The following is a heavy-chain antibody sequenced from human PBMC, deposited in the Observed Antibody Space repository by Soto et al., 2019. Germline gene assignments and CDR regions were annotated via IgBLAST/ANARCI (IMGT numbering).Heavy chain of an antibody. J-gene: IGHJ4*02. V-gene: IGHV2-5*02. Sequence: SGPTLVNPTQTLTLTCNFSGFSLSSRKMGVGWIRQPPGKALEWLALIYWDDDKRYRPSLNNRLTITKDTSKNQVLLTMTNVDPVDTATYYCAHTGYYDLLTFDYWGQGTLVTVSS. CDR3: AHTGYYDLLTFDY. CDR1: GFSLSSRKMG. D-gene: IGHD3-9*01. CDR2: IYWDDDK.